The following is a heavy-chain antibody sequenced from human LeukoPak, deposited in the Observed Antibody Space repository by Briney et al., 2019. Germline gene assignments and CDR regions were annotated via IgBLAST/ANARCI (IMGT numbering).Heavy chain of an antibody. Sequence: GRSLRLSCAASEFSLSSYGMNWVRQAPGKGLEWVGGIKFDGIQEFYADSVKGRFTVSKDTSKNTLHLQMDSLRAEDTAVYYCASGSLGHYYDSSGYEYWGQGTLVTVSS. CDR3: ASGSLGHYYDSSGYEY. D-gene: IGHD3-22*01. CDR1: EFSLSSYG. V-gene: IGHV3-33*05. CDR2: IKFDGIQE. J-gene: IGHJ4*02.